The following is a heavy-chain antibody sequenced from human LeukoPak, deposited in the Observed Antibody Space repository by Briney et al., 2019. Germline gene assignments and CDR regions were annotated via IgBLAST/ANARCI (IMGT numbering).Heavy chain of an antibody. D-gene: IGHD6-13*01. CDR3: AKEGGYQQLVPFDY. J-gene: IGHJ4*02. CDR2: ISGSGGST. V-gene: IGHV3-23*01. CDR1: GFIFSSYA. Sequence: PGGSLRLSCAVSGFIFSSYAMSWVRQAPGKGLEWVSAISGSGGSTYYADSVEGRFTISRDNSKNTLYLQMNRLRAEDTAVYYCAKEGGYQQLVPFDYWGQGTLVTVSS.